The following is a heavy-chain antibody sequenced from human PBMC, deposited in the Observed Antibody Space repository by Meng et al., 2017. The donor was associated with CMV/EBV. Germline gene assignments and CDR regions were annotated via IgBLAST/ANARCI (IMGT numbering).Heavy chain of an antibody. CDR2: IIPILGIA. Sequence: SVKVSCKASGGTFSSYTISWVRQAPGQGLEWMGRIIPILGIANYAQKFQGRVTITADKSTATVYMELSSLRSEDTAVYFCVGSEEFYHFRSGWEWYYHYGLDVWGPGTTVTVSS. D-gene: IGHD3-3*01. CDR1: GGTFSSYT. J-gene: IGHJ6*02. V-gene: IGHV1-69*02. CDR3: VGSEEFYHFRSGWEWYYHYGLDV.